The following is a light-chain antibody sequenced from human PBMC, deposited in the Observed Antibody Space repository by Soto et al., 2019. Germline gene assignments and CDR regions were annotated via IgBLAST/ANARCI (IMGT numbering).Light chain of an antibody. CDR2: AAS. J-gene: IGKJ5*01. CDR1: QSISSY. CDR3: QQSYSTTIT. V-gene: IGKV1-39*01. Sequence: IQLTQSPSSLSASVGDRVPITCRASQSISSYLNWYHQKPGKAPKLLIYAASSLQSGVPSRFSGSGSGTDFTLTISSLQPEDFATYYCQQSYSTTITFGQGTRLEI.